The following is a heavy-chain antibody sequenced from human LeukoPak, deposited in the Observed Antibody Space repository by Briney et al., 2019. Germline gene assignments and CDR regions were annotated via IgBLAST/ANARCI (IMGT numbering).Heavy chain of an antibody. V-gene: IGHV4-30-4*08. CDR2: IYYSGST. D-gene: IGHD6-13*01. CDR1: GFTFSSYA. Sequence: LRLSCAASGFTFSSYAMSWVRQPPGKGLEWIGYIYYSGSTYYNPSLKSRVTISVDTSKNQFSLKLSSVTAADTAVYYCARESREQQLVLDYWGQGTLVTVSS. CDR3: ARESREQQLVLDY. J-gene: IGHJ4*02.